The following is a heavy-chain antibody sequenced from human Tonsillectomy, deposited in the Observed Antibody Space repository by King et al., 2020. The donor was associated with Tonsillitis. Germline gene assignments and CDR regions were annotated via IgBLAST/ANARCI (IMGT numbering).Heavy chain of an antibody. CDR1: GFTFSSYW. Sequence: VQLVESGGGLVQPGGSLRFSCAASGFTFSSYWMHWVRQAPGKGLVWVSRINTDGSSITYADSVKGRFTISRDNAKNTLYLQMNSLRAEDTAVYYCASARDYYYGMDVWGQGTTVTVSS. J-gene: IGHJ6*02. CDR3: ASARDYYYGMDV. V-gene: IGHV3-74*03. CDR2: INTDGSSI.